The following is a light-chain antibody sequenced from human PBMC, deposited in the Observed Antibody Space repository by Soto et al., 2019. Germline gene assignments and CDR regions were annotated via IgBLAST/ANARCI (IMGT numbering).Light chain of an antibody. V-gene: IGKV4-1*01. J-gene: IGKJ5*01. CDR3: QQYYSSVFT. CDR2: WAS. Sequence: DIVMTQSPDSLAVSLGERATINCKSSQSILSSSNNKNSLAWIQQQPGQPPKLLIYWASTRESGVPDRFSGSGSGTDFTLTISSLQAEDVAVYYCQQYYSSVFTFGQGTRLEI. CDR1: QSILSSSNNKNS.